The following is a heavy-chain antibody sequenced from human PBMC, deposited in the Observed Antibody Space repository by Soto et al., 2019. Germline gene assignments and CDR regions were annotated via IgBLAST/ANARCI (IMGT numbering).Heavy chain of an antibody. V-gene: IGHV4-34*01. D-gene: IGHD2-21*02. CDR3: ARRILAYCGGDCYSAYSY. CDR2: INHSGST. CDR1: GGSFSGYY. Sequence: PSETLSLTCAVYGGSFSGYYWSWIRQPPGKGLEWIGEINHSGSTNYNPSLKSRDTISVDTSKNQFSLKLSSVTAADTAVYYCARRILAYCGGDCYSAYSYWGQGTLVTVS. J-gene: IGHJ4*02.